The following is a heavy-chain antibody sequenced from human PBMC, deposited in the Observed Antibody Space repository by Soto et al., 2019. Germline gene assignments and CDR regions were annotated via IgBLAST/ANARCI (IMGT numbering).Heavy chain of an antibody. D-gene: IGHD6-13*01. CDR3: ARGGSSTWDRYYFDL. Sequence: VASVKVSCKASGYTFTSYAIHWVRQAPGRRLEWMGWINPDNGNTKYSQKFQGRVTISRDTSASTAYMELSSLRSEDAAVYYCARGGSSTWDRYYFDLWGQGTLVTVSS. V-gene: IGHV1-3*01. CDR1: GYTFTSYA. CDR2: INPDNGNT. J-gene: IGHJ4*02.